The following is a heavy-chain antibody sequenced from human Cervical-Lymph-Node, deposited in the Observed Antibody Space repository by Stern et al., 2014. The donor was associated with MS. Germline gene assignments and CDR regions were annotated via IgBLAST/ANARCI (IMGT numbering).Heavy chain of an antibody. V-gene: IGHV3-33*01. J-gene: IGHJ4*02. CDR1: GFSFSSYG. CDR3: ARSSRTAAVFDF. Sequence: VHLVESGGGVVQPGGSLRLSCSASGFSFSSYGMHWVRQAPGKGPEWVTMIWFDGSNKPYADSVKGRFTISRDNSKNTLYLQMDSLRGEDTAVYYCARSSRTAAVFDFWGQGTLVTVSS. CDR2: IWFDGSNK. D-gene: IGHD6-13*01.